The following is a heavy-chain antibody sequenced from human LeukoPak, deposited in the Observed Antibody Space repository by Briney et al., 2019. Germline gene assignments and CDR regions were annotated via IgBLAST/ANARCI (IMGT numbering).Heavy chain of an antibody. Sequence: GASVKVSCKASGYTFTSYYMHWVRQAPGQGLEWMGIINPSGGSTSYAQKFQGRVTITRDTSISTAYMELTRLRSDDTAMYYCANSITVASGHDAFGIWGQGTMVTVSS. CDR2: INPSGGST. D-gene: IGHD6-19*01. CDR1: GYTFTSYY. CDR3: ANSITVASGHDAFGI. J-gene: IGHJ3*02. V-gene: IGHV1-46*01.